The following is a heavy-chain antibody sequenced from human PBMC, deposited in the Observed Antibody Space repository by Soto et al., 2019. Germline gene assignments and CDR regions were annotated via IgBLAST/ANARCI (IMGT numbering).Heavy chain of an antibody. CDR3: AKDRFYSSGLFDY. CDR2: ISGSGGST. V-gene: IGHV3-23*01. CDR1: GFTFSSYA. Sequence: GGSLRLSCAASGFTFSSYAMSWVRQAPGKGLEWVSAISGSGGSTYYADSVTGRFTISRDNSKKTLYLQMNSLRAEDTAVYYCAKDRFYSSGLFDYWGQGTLVTFSS. D-gene: IGHD6-19*01. J-gene: IGHJ4*02.